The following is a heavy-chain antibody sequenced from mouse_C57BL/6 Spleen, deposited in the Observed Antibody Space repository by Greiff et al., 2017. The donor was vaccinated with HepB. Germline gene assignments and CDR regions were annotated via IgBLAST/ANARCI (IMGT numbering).Heavy chain of an antibody. D-gene: IGHD2-3*01. V-gene: IGHV1-55*01. J-gene: IGHJ4*01. CDR2: IYPGSGST. Sequence: QVQLQQPGAELVKPGASVKMSCKASGYTFTSYWITWVKQRPGQGLEWIGDIYPGSGSTNYNEKFKSKATLTVDTSSSTAYMQLSSLTSEDSAVYYCASYDGYPYYAMDYWGQGTSVTVSS. CDR1: GYTFTSYW. CDR3: ASYDGYPYYAMDY.